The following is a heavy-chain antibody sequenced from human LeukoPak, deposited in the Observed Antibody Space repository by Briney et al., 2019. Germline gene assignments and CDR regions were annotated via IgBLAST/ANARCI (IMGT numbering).Heavy chain of an antibody. V-gene: IGHV1-46*01. CDR3: ARDAVYYYDSSGYWYYFDY. CDR2: INPSGGST. Sequence: ASVKVSCKASGYTFTSYYMHWVRQAPGQGLEWMGTINPSGGSTSYAQKFQGRVTMTRDTSTSTVYMELSSLRSEDTAVYHCARDAVYYYDSSGYWYYFDYWGQGTLVTVSS. D-gene: IGHD3-22*01. J-gene: IGHJ4*02. CDR1: GYTFTSYY.